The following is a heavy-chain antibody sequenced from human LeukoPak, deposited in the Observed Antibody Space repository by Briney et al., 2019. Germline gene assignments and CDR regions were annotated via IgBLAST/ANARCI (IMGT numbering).Heavy chain of an antibody. Sequence: GASVKVSCKASGYTFTSYYMHWVRQAPGQGLEWMEIINPSGGSTSYAQKFQGRVTMTRDTSTSTVYMELSSLRSEDTAVCYCARAYYPYDFWSLKRSYGMDVWGQGTTVTVSS. D-gene: IGHD3-3*01. V-gene: IGHV1-46*01. CDR1: GYTFTSYY. CDR3: ARAYYPYDFWSLKRSYGMDV. CDR2: INPSGGST. J-gene: IGHJ6*02.